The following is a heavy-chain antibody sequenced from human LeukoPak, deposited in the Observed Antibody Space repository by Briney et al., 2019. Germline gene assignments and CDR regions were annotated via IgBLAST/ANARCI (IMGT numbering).Heavy chain of an antibody. J-gene: IGHJ3*02. V-gene: IGHV4-34*01. CDR2: INHSGST. Sequence: PSETLSLTCAVYGGSFSGYYWSWIRQPPGKGLEWIGEINHSGSTNYNPSLKSRVTISVDTSKNQFSLKLSSVTAADTAVYYCARDFNVEMATSDAFDIWGQGTMVTVSS. D-gene: IGHD5-24*01. CDR3: ARDFNVEMATSDAFDI. CDR1: GGSFSGYY.